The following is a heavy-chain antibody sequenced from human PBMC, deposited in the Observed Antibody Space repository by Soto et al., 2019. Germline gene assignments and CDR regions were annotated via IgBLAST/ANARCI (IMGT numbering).Heavy chain of an antibody. CDR3: ARVGGYYDRSGYYLFDY. D-gene: IGHD3-22*01. Sequence: TLSLTSPVSGGSISSGGYSWSWIRQPPGKGLEWIGYIYHSGSTYYNPSLKSRVTIAVDRSKNQFSMKLSSVTAADTAVYYCARVGGYYDRSGYYLFDYWGQGTLVTVSS. CDR2: IYHSGST. J-gene: IGHJ4*02. V-gene: IGHV4-30-2*01. CDR1: GGSISSGGYS.